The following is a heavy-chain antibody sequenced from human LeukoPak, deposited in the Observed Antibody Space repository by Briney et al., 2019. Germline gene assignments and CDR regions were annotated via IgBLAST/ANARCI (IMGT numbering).Heavy chain of an antibody. J-gene: IGHJ3*02. D-gene: IGHD5-18*01. CDR2: INSDGSSR. Sequence: GGSLRLSCAASGFTFSGYWMHWVRQAPGKGLVWVSRINSDGSSRSYADSVKGRFTISRDSAKNTLYLQMNSLRAEDTAVYYCVRDGYSYGFMLAFDIWGLGTRVTVSS. V-gene: IGHV3-74*01. CDR3: VRDGYSYGFMLAFDI. CDR1: GFTFSGYW.